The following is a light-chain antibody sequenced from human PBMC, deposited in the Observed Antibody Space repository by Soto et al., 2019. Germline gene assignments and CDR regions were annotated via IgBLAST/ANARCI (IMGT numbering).Light chain of an antibody. CDR1: QSISSSY. Sequence: EIVLTQSPATLSLSPGKIATLSCRASQSISSSYLAWYQQRPGQAPRLLIYGASSRATGIPDRFSGSGSGTDFTLTISSLQPDDFATYYCQHYNSYSEAFGQGTTGDIK. CDR3: QHYNSYSEA. CDR2: GAS. V-gene: IGKV3-20*01. J-gene: IGKJ1*01.